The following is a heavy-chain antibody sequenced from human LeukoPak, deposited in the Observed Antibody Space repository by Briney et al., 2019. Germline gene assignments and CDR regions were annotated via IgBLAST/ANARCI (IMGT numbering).Heavy chain of an antibody. Sequence: RAGGSLILSCAASGFTFSNYAMTWVRQAPGKGLEWVSAISAGGHDTYYADSVKGRFTISRDNSKNTLFLHMNSLRADDTAIFYCAKGTLTGYFLGNWGQGAPVTVSS. CDR2: ISAGGHDT. D-gene: IGHD3-9*01. V-gene: IGHV3-23*01. CDR1: GFTFSNYA. CDR3: AKGTLTGYFLGN. J-gene: IGHJ4*02.